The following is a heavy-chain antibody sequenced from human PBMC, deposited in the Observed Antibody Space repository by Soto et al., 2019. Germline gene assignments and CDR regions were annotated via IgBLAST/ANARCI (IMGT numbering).Heavy chain of an antibody. Sequence: PSETLSLTCAVSGGSISSSNWWSWVRQPPGKGLEWIGEIYHSGSTNYNPSLKSRVTISVDTSKNQFSLKLSSVTAADTAVYYCARAMVRGVIGPYYYYYGMDVWGQGTTVTVSS. D-gene: IGHD3-10*01. CDR2: IYHSGST. CDR3: ARAMVRGVIGPYYYYYGMDV. CDR1: GGSISSSNW. J-gene: IGHJ6*02. V-gene: IGHV4-4*02.